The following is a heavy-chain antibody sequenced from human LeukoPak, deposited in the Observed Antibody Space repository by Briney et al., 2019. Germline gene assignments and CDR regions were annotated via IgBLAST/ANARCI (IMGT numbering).Heavy chain of an antibody. V-gene: IGHV3-11*01. D-gene: IGHD4-23*01. J-gene: IGHJ1*01. CDR1: GFTFSDHY. CDR3: ARAKTTVVTPYFQH. CDR2: ISSSGSTI. Sequence: PGGSLRLSCAASGFTFSDHYMSWIRQAPGKGLEWVSYISSSGSTIYYADSVKGRFTISRDNAKNSLYLQMNSLRAEDTAVYYCARAKTTVVTPYFQHWGQGTLVTVSS.